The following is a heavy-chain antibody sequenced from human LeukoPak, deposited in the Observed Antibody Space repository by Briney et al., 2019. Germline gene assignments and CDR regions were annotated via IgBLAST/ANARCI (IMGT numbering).Heavy chain of an antibody. CDR3: ARDIRVRRLYSSGWYNWFDP. J-gene: IGHJ5*02. D-gene: IGHD6-19*01. CDR1: GGSISSYY. Sequence: KPSETLSLTCTVSGGSISSYYWSWIRQPPGKGLEWIGYIYYSGSTNYNPSLKSRVTIPVDTSKNQFSLRLSSVTAADTAVYYCARDIRVRRLYSSGWYNWFDPWGQGTLVTVSS. V-gene: IGHV4-59*01. CDR2: IYYSGST.